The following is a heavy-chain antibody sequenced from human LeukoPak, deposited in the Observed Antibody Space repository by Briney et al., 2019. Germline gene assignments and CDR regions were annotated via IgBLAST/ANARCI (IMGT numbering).Heavy chain of an antibody. CDR2: INHSGST. J-gene: IGHJ5*02. D-gene: IGHD6-19*01. Sequence: SETLSLTCAVYGGSFSGYYWSWIRQPPGKGLEWIGEINHSGSTNYNPSLKSRVTISVDTSKNQFSLKLSSVTAADTAVYYCAGRAVAGTGWFDPWGQGTLVTVSS. CDR1: GGSFSGYY. V-gene: IGHV4-34*01. CDR3: AGRAVAGTGWFDP.